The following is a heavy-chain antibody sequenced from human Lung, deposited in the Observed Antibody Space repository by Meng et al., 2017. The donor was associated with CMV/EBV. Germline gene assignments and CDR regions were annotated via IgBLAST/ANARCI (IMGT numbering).Heavy chain of an antibody. CDR1: GFTFDDYA. V-gene: IGHV3-9*01. J-gene: IGHJ4*02. D-gene: IGHD3-22*01. CDR3: AKDIDPDSSGYLDY. Sequence: SLKIPCAASGFTFDDYAMHWVRQAPGKGLEWVSGISWNSGNILYADSVKGRFTISRDNAKNSLYLQMNSLRAEDTALYYCAKDIDPDSSGYLDYWGQGXLVTVSS. CDR2: ISWNSGNI.